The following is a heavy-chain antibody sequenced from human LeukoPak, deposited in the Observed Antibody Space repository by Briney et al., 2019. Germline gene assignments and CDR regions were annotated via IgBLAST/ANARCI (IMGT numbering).Heavy chain of an antibody. J-gene: IGHJ3*02. Sequence: ASVKVSCKASGYSFTSYGISWVRQAPGQGLEWMGWISAYNGNTKYAQKLQGRVTMTSDTSTTTAYMELRSLRSDDTAVYYCARDWYCSGGSCYDTFDIWGKGTMVTVSS. CDR1: GYSFTSYG. V-gene: IGHV1-18*01. CDR2: ISAYNGNT. D-gene: IGHD2-15*01. CDR3: ARDWYCSGGSCYDTFDI.